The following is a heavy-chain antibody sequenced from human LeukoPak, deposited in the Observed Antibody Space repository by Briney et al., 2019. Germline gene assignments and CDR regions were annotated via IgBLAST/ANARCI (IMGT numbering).Heavy chain of an antibody. Sequence: GGARRLSWAAAGCTFSSDSMNWVRQAPGKGLEWVSSISSSSSYIYYAGSVKGRFTISRDNAKNSLYLQMNSLRAEDTAVYYCARDAGYYYGSGSSSDYWGQGTLVTVSS. J-gene: IGHJ4*02. CDR2: ISSSSSYI. V-gene: IGHV3-21*01. CDR1: GCTFSSDS. D-gene: IGHD3-10*01. CDR3: ARDAGYYYGSGSSSDY.